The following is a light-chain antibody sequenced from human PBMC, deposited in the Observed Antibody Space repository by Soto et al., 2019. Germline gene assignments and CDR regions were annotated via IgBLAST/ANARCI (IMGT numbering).Light chain of an antibody. CDR1: QSVLYSSNNKDY. J-gene: IGKJ4*01. V-gene: IGKV4-1*01. CDR2: WAA. CDR3: QQYYSIPFP. Sequence: DIVMTQSPDSLAGSLGERATISCKSSQSVLYSSNNKDYLAWYQQKPGQPPKLLVYWAATRESGVPDRFSGSGSGTDFTLTIGSLLAEDVAVYCCQQYYSIPFPLGGGTKVEIK.